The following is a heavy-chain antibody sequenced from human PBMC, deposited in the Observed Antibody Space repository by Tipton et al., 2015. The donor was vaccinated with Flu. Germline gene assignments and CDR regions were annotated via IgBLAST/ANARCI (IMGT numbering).Heavy chain of an antibody. CDR3: AKPGGPAAVNPFSYFDF. CDR2: ISGYDDDT. J-gene: IGHJ4*02. CDR1: GYPLTSYG. V-gene: IGHV1-18*04. Sequence: QSGPEVKKPGASMKVSCKASGYPLTSYGVSWVRQAPGQGLEWMGWISGYDDDTNYAQKFQGRVTMTTDTSTSTAYMELRSLRSDDTAVYYCAKPGGPAAVNPFSYFDFWGQGMLVTVSS. D-gene: IGHD2-2*01.